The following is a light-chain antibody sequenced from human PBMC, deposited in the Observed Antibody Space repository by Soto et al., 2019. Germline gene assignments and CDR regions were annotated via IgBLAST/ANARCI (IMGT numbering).Light chain of an antibody. V-gene: IGLV2-18*02. Sequence: QSVLTQPPSVSGSPGQSVTISCTGTSSDVGSSNGVSWYQQPPGTAPKLMIYDVSNRPSGVPDRFSGSKSGNTASLTISGLQAEDEADYYCSSYTSTSTYVFGTGTKVTVL. CDR2: DVS. J-gene: IGLJ1*01. CDR3: SSYTSTSTYV. CDR1: SSDVGSSNG.